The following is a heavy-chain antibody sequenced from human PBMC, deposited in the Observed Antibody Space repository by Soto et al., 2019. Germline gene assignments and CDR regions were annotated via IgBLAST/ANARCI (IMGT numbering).Heavy chain of an antibody. Sequence: QVQLVQSGAEVKKPGASVKVSCKASGYTFTSYEINWVRQATGQGLEWMGWMNPNSGDTGYAKKFQGRGNMTRNTSIRTAYVEVSSLRSEDTAVYYCARGELLWFGELLRWGQGTLVTVSS. D-gene: IGHD3-10*01. J-gene: IGHJ4*02. CDR2: MNPNSGDT. CDR1: GYTFTSYE. CDR3: ARGELLWFGELLR. V-gene: IGHV1-8*01.